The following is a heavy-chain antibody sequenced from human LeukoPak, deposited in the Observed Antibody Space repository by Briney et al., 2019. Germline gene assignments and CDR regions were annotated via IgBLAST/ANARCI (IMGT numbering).Heavy chain of an antibody. V-gene: IGHV1-18*01. CDR2: ISAYNGNT. CDR3: ASDGNFDYVWGSYRADAFDI. J-gene: IGHJ3*02. Sequence: ASVKVSCKASGYTLTNYGITWVRQAPGQGLEWMGWISAYNGNTNYAQKFQGRVTMTTDTSTRIAFMELRNLRTDDTAVYYCASDGNFDYVWGSYRADAFDIWGHGTMVTVSS. D-gene: IGHD3-16*02. CDR1: GYTLTNYG.